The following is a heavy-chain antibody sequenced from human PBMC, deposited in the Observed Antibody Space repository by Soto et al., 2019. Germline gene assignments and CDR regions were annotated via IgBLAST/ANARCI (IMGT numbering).Heavy chain of an antibody. D-gene: IGHD2-2*01. V-gene: IGHV3-15*01. Sequence: VGSLRLSCAASGFTFINAWMSWVRQAPGKGLEWVGRIKSIPDGGTTDYAAPVKGRFSISRDDSKNTLSLQMNGLKTEDTAVYYCTTDSADIVVLPGTYGMDVWGQGTTVTVSS. CDR1: GFTFINAW. J-gene: IGHJ6*02. CDR2: IKSIPDGGTT. CDR3: TTDSADIVVLPGTYGMDV.